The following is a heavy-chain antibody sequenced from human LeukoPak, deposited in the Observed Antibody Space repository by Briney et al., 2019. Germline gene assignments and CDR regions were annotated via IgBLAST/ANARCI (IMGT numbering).Heavy chain of an antibody. CDR1: GGSITNSNYS. V-gene: IGHV4-61*01. D-gene: IGHD4-17*01. Sequence: SETLSLTCTVSGGSITNSNYSWTWIRQPPGKGLEWIGYLHNSGSTNYSPSLKRRVTISVDASRNQFSLKLSSVTAADAAVYYCARYQIDDFGDYGWFDPWGQGTLVTVSS. J-gene: IGHJ5*02. CDR3: ARYQIDDFGDYGWFDP. CDR2: LHNSGST.